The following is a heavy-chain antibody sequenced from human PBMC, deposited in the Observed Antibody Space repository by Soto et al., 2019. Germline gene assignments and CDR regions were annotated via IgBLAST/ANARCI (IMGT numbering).Heavy chain of an antibody. CDR3: TKGDNHYYYSSVYLPFLYF. V-gene: IGHV3-9*01. CDR1: GFTFDDYA. Sequence: EVQLVESGGGLVQPGRSLRLSCAASGFTFDDYAMHWVRQAPGKGLEWVSGIRWNSGSIGYADSVKGRFTISRDNAKNYLYLHMNSLRAEDTALYYCTKGDNHYYYSSVYLPFLYFGGQGTLVTVSS. CDR2: IRWNSGSI. D-gene: IGHD3-22*01. J-gene: IGHJ4*02.